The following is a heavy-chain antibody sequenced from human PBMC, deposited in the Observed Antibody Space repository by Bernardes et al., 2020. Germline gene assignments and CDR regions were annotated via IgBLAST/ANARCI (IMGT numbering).Heavy chain of an antibody. V-gene: IGHV3-23*01. CDR3: ARGIAGYGDHDVFDP. CDR2: ISGSGGST. J-gene: IGHJ5*02. D-gene: IGHD5-18*01. CDR1: GFTFSSYG. Sequence: GGSLRLSCAASGFTFSSYGMRWVRQAPGKGLEWVSPISGSGGSTYYADSVKGRFTISRDNSKNTLYLQMNSLRAEDTAVDYCARGIAGYGDHDVFDPWGQGTLVTVSS.